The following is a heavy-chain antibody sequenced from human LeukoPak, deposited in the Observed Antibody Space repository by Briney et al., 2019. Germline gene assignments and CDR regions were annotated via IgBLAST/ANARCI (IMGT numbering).Heavy chain of an antibody. Sequence: PGESLRLSCAASGFTFSTYEMNWVRQAPGKGLEWVSYISSSGSTIYYADSVKGRFTISRDNAKNSLYLQMNSLRAEDTAVYYCAKYQSGYYYYYMDVWGKGTTVTVSS. CDR3: AKYQSGYYYYYMDV. D-gene: IGHD1-1*01. CDR1: GFTFSTYE. V-gene: IGHV3-48*03. J-gene: IGHJ6*03. CDR2: ISSSGSTI.